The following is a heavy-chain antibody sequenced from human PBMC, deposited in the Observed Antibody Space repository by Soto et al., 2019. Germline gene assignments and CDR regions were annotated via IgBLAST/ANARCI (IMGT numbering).Heavy chain of an antibody. Sequence: PGGSLRLSCAASGFTFSSYGMHWVRQAPGRGLEWVAVISYDGSNKYYADSVKGRFTISRDSSKNTLYLQMNSLRAEDTAVYYCAKQEQWLANHYYYGMDVWGQGTTVTVSS. CDR1: GFTFSSYG. D-gene: IGHD6-19*01. J-gene: IGHJ6*01. V-gene: IGHV3-30*18. CDR2: ISYDGSNK. CDR3: AKQEQWLANHYYYGMDV.